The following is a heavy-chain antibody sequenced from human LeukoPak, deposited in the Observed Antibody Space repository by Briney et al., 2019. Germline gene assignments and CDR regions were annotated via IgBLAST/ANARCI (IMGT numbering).Heavy chain of an antibody. CDR3: AGGAAGEQLVLRFDP. V-gene: IGHV1-69*13. J-gene: IGHJ5*02. D-gene: IGHD6-6*01. CDR1: GGTFSSYA. CDR2: IIPIFGTA. Sequence: SVKVSCKASGGTFSSYAISWVRQAPGQGLEWMGGIIPIFGTANYAQKFQGRVTITADESTSTAYMELSSLRSEDTAVYYCAGGAAGEQLVLRFDPWGQGTLVTVSS.